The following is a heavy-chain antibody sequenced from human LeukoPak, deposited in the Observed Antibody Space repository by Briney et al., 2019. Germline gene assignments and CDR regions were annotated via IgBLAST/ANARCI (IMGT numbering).Heavy chain of an antibody. V-gene: IGHV1-69*04. D-gene: IGHD6-6*01. J-gene: IGHJ4*02. Sequence: AVKVSCKASGGTFSSYAISWVRQAPGQGLKWMGRIIPILGIANYAQKFQGRVTITADKSTSTAYMELSSLRSEDTAVYYCARDRWSSSASAAPDDYWGQGTLVTVSS. CDR2: IIPILGIA. CDR3: ARDRWSSSASAAPDDY. CDR1: GGTFSSYA.